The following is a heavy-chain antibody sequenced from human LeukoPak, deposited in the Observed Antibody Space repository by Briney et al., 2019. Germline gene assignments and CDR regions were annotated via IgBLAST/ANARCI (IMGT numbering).Heavy chain of an antibody. D-gene: IGHD4-17*01. J-gene: IGHJ4*02. CDR2: INHSGST. CDR3: ARDSYGDTSLDY. Sequence: PSETLSLTCAVYGGSFSGYYWSWIRQPPGKGLEWIGEINHSGSTNYNPSLKSRVTISVDTSKNQFSLKLSSVTAADTAVYYCARDSYGDTSLDYWGQGTLVTVSS. V-gene: IGHV4-34*01. CDR1: GGSFSGYY.